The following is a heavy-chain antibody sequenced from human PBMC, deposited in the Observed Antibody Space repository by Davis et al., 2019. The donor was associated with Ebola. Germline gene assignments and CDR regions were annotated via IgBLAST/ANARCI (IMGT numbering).Heavy chain of an antibody. J-gene: IGHJ4*02. CDR2: INHSGST. CDR1: GGSISSSSYY. CDR3: ARGDSSGWYYFDY. D-gene: IGHD6-19*01. V-gene: IGHV4-39*07. Sequence: SETLSLTCTVSGGSISSSSYYWGWIRQPPGKGLEWIGEINHSGSTNYNPSLKSRVTISVDTSKNQFSLKPSSVTAADTAVYYCARGDSSGWYYFDYWGQGTLVTVSS.